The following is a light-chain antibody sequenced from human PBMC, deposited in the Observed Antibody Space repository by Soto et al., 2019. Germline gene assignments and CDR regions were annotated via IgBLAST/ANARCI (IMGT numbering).Light chain of an antibody. CDR3: QEYGTLRT. Sequence: EIVLTQSPGTLSLSPGERATLSCRASQSVSGTYLAWYQQKPGQAPRLLIYGASSRATDIPDRFSGSGSGTDFTLTISRLEPEDFAVYYCQEYGTLRTFGQGTKVEIK. CDR2: GAS. J-gene: IGKJ1*01. V-gene: IGKV3-20*01. CDR1: QSVSGTY.